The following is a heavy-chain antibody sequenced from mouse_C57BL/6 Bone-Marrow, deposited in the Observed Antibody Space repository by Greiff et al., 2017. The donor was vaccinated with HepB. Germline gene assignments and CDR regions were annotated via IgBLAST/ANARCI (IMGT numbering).Heavy chain of an antibody. J-gene: IGHJ3*01. Sequence: QVQLKESGAELARPGASVKLSCKASGYTFTSYGISWVKQRTGQGLEWIGEIYPRSGNTYYNEKFKGKATLTADKSSSTAYMELRSLTSEDSAVYFCARSIYYYGSSCSWFAYWGQGTLVTVSA. CDR2: IYPRSGNT. D-gene: IGHD1-1*01. V-gene: IGHV1-81*01. CDR3: ARSIYYYGSSCSWFAY. CDR1: GYTFTSYG.